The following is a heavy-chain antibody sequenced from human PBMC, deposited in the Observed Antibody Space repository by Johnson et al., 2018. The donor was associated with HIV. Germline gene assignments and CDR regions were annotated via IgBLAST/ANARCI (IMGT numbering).Heavy chain of an antibody. CDR2: ISSSGSTK. D-gene: IGHD2-21*01. CDR3: ARDVGFVAYCGGDCAVAFDI. V-gene: IGHV3-48*04. J-gene: IGHJ3*02. Sequence: VQLVESGGGVVQPGRSLRLSCAASGFTFSSYGMHWVRQAPGKGLEWVSYISSSGSTKYYTDYLKGRLTLSRDTAKNSLYLQMNSLRAEDTAVYYCARDVGFVAYCGGDCAVAFDIWVRDNGHRLF. CDR1: GFTFSSYG.